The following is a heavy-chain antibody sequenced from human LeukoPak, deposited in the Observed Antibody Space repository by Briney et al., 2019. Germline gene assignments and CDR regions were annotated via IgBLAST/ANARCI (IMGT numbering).Heavy chain of an antibody. CDR3: ARVLSVYYYHSSGFGTSQYYFDY. Sequence: AETLSLTCTVSGYSISSGCYWGWSRQPPGKGLEGVGNIYHSGGTYYDPSLKSRVTISVDTSKNQLSLKLSSVTAADTAVYYCARVLSVYYYHSSGFGTSQYYFDYWGQGPLVTVSS. CDR2: IYHSGGT. J-gene: IGHJ4*02. CDR1: GYSISSGCY. V-gene: IGHV4-38-2*02. D-gene: IGHD3-22*01.